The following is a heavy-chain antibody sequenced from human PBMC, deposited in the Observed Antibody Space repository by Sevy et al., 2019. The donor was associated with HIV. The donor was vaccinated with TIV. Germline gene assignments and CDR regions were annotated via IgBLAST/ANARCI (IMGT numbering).Heavy chain of an antibody. CDR2: ISYDGSNK. CDR1: GFTFSSYA. CDR3: AGDAGGDIVVVPAAILGWFDP. D-gene: IGHD2-2*02. Sequence: GGSLRLSCAASGFTFSSYAMHWVRQAPGKGLEWVAVISYDGSNKYYADSVKGRFTISRDNSKNTLYLQMNSLRAEDTAVYYCAGDAGGDIVVVPAAILGWFDPWGQGTLVTVSS. J-gene: IGHJ5*02. V-gene: IGHV3-30*04.